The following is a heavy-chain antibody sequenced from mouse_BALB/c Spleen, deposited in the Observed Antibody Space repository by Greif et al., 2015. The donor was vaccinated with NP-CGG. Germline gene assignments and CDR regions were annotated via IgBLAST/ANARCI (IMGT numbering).Heavy chain of an antibody. Sequence: VQLQQSGPELVRPGVSVKISCKGSGYTFTDYAMHWVKQSHAKSLEWIGVISTYYGNTNYNQKFKGKATMTVDKSSSTAYMELARSTSEDSAIYYCARSEGAYAMDYWGQGTSVTVSS. J-gene: IGHJ4*01. CDR1: GYTFTDYA. CDR2: ISTYYGNT. V-gene: IGHV1-67*01. CDR3: ARSEGAYAMDY. D-gene: IGHD3-3*01.